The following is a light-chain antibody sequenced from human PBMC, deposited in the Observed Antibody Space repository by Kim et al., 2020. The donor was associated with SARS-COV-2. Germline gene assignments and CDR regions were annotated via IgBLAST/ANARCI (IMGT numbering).Light chain of an antibody. CDR1: NSNIGINT. Sequence: QSVLTQPPSASGTPGQRVTISCSGGNSNIGINTVNWYQQFPGTAPKLLIYRNNQRPSGVPDRFSGSKSGTSASLALSGLLSEDEADYYCATWDDSLNAWVFGGGTKLTVL. CDR3: ATWDDSLNAWV. CDR2: RNN. V-gene: IGLV1-44*01. J-gene: IGLJ3*02.